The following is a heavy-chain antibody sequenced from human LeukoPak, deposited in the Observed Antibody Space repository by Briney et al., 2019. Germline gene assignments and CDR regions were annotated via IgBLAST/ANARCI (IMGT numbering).Heavy chain of an antibody. J-gene: IGHJ4*02. V-gene: IGHV3-7*03. CDR1: GFTFSNYW. CDR3: VGGGGVNCYDLPEH. D-gene: IGHD5-12*01. CDR2: INQDGSEE. Sequence: GGSLRLSCAASGFTFSNYWMTWVRQAPGKGLEWVAHINQDGSEEHYMDSVKARFTISRDNAKNSLSLQMNSLRAEDTAVYYCVGGGGVNCYDLPEHWGQGTLVTVSS.